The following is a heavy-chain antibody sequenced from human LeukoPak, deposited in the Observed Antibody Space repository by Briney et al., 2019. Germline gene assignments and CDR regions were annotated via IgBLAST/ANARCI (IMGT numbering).Heavy chain of an antibody. J-gene: IGHJ5*02. CDR3: AKAGYGSGNNWFDP. Sequence: GGSLRLSCAASGFTFSDYYMSWIRQAPGKGLEWMAVISYDGSNKYYADSVKGRFTISRDNSKNTLYLQMNSLRAEDTAVYYCAKAGYGSGNNWFDPWGQGTLVTVSS. CDR2: ISYDGSNK. D-gene: IGHD3-10*01. CDR1: GFTFSDYY. V-gene: IGHV3-30*18.